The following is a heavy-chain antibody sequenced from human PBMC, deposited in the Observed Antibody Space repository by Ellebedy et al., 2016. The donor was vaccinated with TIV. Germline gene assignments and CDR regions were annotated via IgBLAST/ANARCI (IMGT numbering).Heavy chain of an antibody. J-gene: IGHJ4*02. CDR3: AKGRGGGSDASAPRYYFDY. CDR1: GFTFNNYA. CDR2: ISHTGTRT. Sequence: GESLKISCPASGFTFNNYAMSWVRQAPGKGLEWVPTISHTGTRTYYTNSVEGRFIISRDISKRALYLQMNSLRAEETAVYYCAKGRGGGSDASAPRYYFDYWGLGTLVTVSS. D-gene: IGHD3-10*01. V-gene: IGHV3-23*01.